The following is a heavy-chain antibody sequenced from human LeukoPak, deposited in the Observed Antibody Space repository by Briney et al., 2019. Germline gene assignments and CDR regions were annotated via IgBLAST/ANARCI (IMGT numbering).Heavy chain of an antibody. CDR2: ISYDGSNK. Sequence: GGSLRLSCAASGFTFSSYGMHWVRQAPGKGLEWVAVISYDGSNKYYADSVKGRFTISRDNSKNTLYLQMNSLRAEDTAVYYCAKESIAVAGRQFYFDYWGQGTLVTVSS. CDR1: GFTFSSYG. D-gene: IGHD6-19*01. V-gene: IGHV3-30*18. CDR3: AKESIAVAGRQFYFDY. J-gene: IGHJ4*02.